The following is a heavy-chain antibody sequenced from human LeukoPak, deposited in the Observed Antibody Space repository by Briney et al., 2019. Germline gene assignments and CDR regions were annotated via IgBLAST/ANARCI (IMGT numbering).Heavy chain of an antibody. J-gene: IGHJ4*02. CDR2: ISSSSSYI. CDR3: AKSITYFDH. CDR1: GFAFRNYS. Sequence: PGGSLRLFCAASGFAFRNYSMNWVRQAPGKGLEWVSSISSSSSYIYYADSVKGRFTISRDNAKNTLYLQMNSLRAEDTAVYYCAKSITYFDHWGQGTLVTVSS. V-gene: IGHV3-21*04. D-gene: IGHD1-14*01.